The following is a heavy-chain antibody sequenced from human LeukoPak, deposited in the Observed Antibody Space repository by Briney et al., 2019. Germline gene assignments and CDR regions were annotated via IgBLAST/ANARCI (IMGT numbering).Heavy chain of an antibody. Sequence: SVKVSCKASGGTFSSYAISWVRQAPGRGLEWMGRIIPILGIANYAQKFQGRVTITADKSTSTAYMELSSLRSEDTAVYYCARDVGPLELMTLDYWGQGTLVTVSS. D-gene: IGHD1-7*01. J-gene: IGHJ4*02. CDR1: GGTFSSYA. V-gene: IGHV1-69*04. CDR2: IIPILGIA. CDR3: ARDVGPLELMTLDY.